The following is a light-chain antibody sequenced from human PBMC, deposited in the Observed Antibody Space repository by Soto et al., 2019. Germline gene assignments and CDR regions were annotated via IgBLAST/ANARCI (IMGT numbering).Light chain of an antibody. CDR3: QQLNNWSWT. J-gene: IGKJ1*01. V-gene: IGKV3-11*01. CDR1: QSVSSY. Sequence: EIVLTQSPATLSLSPGDRATLSFRASQSVSSYLAWYQQKPGQAPRLLIYDASNRATGIPARFSGSGSGIDFTLTISSLEPEDFAVYYCQQLNNWSWTFGQGTKVEIK. CDR2: DAS.